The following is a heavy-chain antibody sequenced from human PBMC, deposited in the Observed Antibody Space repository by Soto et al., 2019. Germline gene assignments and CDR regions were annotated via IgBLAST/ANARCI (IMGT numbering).Heavy chain of an antibody. Sequence: QVQLVQSGAEVMRPGASVKVSCKASGYTFTSYAVHWVRQAPGQGLEWMGWINAANGNTEYFERFRGRATITRDISASTVHTEMPGLTSEDTAVAYWARRLMSAAGLDPWAQGPLVTVSS. J-gene: IGHJ5*02. CDR3: ARRLMSAAGLDP. CDR2: INAANGNT. V-gene: IGHV1-3*01. CDR1: GYTFTSYA. D-gene: IGHD3-10*01.